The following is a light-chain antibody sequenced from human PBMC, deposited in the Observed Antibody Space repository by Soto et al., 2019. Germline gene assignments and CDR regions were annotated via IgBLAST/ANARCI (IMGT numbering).Light chain of an antibody. Sequence: QSALTQPNSVSGSPGQSITISCTGTSNVVGNYNLVSWYQQHPGKAPKLMIYEGTKRPSGVSNRFSGSKSRNTASLTIPGLQAEDEADYYCCSYAGSSFYVFGTGTKVTVL. CDR2: EGT. J-gene: IGLJ1*01. V-gene: IGLV2-23*01. CDR3: CSYAGSSFYV. CDR1: SNVVGNYNL.